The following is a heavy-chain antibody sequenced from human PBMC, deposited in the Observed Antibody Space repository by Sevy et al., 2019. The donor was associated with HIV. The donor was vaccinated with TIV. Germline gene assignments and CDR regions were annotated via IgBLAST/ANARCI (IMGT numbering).Heavy chain of an antibody. CDR1: GFTFSSYG. J-gene: IGHJ4*02. CDR3: VRDGAGEEDYYDSSGYYSEFDY. Sequence: GGSLRLSCAASGFTFSSYGMHWVRQAPGKGLEWVAVIWYDGSNKDDADSVKGRFTISRDNSKNTLYLQMNSLRTEETAVYNCVRDGAGEEDYYDSSGYYSEFDYWGQGTLVTVSS. CDR2: IWYDGSNK. D-gene: IGHD3-22*01. V-gene: IGHV3-33*01.